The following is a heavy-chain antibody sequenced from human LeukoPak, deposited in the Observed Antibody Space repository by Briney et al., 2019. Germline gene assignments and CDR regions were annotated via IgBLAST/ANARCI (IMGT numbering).Heavy chain of an antibody. D-gene: IGHD2-2*01. V-gene: IGHV3-23*01. J-gene: IGHJ5*02. CDR3: AKVLGYCSSTSCYGPYWFDP. Sequence: PGGSLRLSCAASGVTFSSYAMSWVRQAPGKGLEWVSAISGSGGSTYYAASVKGRFTIPRDNSNNTLYLQTNSLRAEDTAVYYCAKVLGYCSSTSCYGPYWFDPWGQGTLVTVSS. CDR2: ISGSGGST. CDR1: GVTFSSYA.